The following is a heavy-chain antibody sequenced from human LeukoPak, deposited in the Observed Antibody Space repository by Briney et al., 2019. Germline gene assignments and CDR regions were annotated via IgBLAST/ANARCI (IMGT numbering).Heavy chain of an antibody. CDR1: GYTFTSYY. J-gene: IGHJ5*02. V-gene: IGHV1-8*02. CDR3: ARGSGYCSGGSCYSGNWFDP. Sequence: ASVKVSCKASGYTFTSYYMHWVRQAPGQGLEWMGWMNPNSGNTGYAQKFQGRVTMTRNTSISTAYMELSSLRSEDTAVYYCARGSGYCSGGSCYSGNWFDPWGQGTLVTVSS. CDR2: MNPNSGNT. D-gene: IGHD2-15*01.